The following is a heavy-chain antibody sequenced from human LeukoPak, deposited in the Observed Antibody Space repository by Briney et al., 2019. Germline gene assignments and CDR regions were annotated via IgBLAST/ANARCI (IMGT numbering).Heavy chain of an antibody. CDR2: IYYRGNT. J-gene: IGHJ4*02. Sequence: PSETLSLTCTVSGGSISSSSYYWGWIRQPPGKGLEWIGGIYYRGNTYYNPSLKSRVTISVDTSKNQFSLKLSSVTAADTAVYYCARDPTYWGQGILVTVSS. CDR1: GGSISSSSYY. V-gene: IGHV4-39*07. CDR3: ARDPTY.